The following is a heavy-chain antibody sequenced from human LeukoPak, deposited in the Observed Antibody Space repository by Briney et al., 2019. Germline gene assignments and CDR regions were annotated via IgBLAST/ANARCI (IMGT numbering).Heavy chain of an antibody. CDR2: TYYRSKWYN. CDR1: GDSVSINSAA. CDR3: ASGLYNWNPQL. J-gene: IGHJ1*01. V-gene: IGHV6-1*01. Sequence: SQTLTLTFAISGDSVSINSAAWNWIRQSPSRGLEWLGRTYYRSKWYNDYSVSVKSRITINPDTSKNQFSLKLSSVTAADTVVYYCASGLYNWNPQLWGQGTGVTVTA. D-gene: IGHD1-20*01.